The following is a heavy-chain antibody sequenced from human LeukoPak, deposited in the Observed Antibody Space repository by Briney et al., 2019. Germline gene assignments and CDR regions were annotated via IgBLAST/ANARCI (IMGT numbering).Heavy chain of an antibody. CDR1: GGSITSNSYY. D-gene: IGHD3-3*01. V-gene: IGHV4-39*07. CDR3: ARGFTFWSGYNPYDAFDI. Sequence: PSETLSLTCTVSGGSITSNSYYWGWIRQPPGKGLEWIGSIYYSGSTYYNPSVKSRVTISVDTSKNQFSLKLSSVTAADTAVYYCARGFTFWSGYNPYDAFDIWGQGTMVTVSS. CDR2: IYYSGST. J-gene: IGHJ3*02.